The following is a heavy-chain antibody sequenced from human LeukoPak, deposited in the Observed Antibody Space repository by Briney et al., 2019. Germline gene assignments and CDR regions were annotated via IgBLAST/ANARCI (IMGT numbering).Heavy chain of an antibody. CDR3: ASKYSSGWYLYFDL. D-gene: IGHD6-19*01. Sequence: SETLSLTCTVSGGSISSGGYYWSWIRQHPGKGLEWIGYIYYSGSTYYNPSLKSRVTISVDTSKNQFSLKLSSVTAADTAVYYCASKYSSGWYLYFDLWGRGTLVTVSS. V-gene: IGHV4-31*03. CDR2: IYYSGST. J-gene: IGHJ2*01. CDR1: GGSISSGGYY.